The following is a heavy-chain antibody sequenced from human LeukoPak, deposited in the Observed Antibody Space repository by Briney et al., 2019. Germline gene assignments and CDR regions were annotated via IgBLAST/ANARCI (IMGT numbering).Heavy chain of an antibody. CDR3: VREGNELLSKDFDY. Sequence: GASLKVSCTASGFTFTGYFIHWVRQAPGQGLEWMGYFNPHSGGTNSPQKFQGRITLTTDASIRAAYMELSSLISDDTAMYYCVREGNELLSKDFDYWGQGTLDAVSS. J-gene: IGHJ4*02. D-gene: IGHD2-21*02. CDR1: GFTFTGYF. CDR2: FNPHSGGT. V-gene: IGHV1-2*02.